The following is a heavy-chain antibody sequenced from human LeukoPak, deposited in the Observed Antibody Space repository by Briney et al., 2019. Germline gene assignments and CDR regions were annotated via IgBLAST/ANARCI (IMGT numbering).Heavy chain of an antibody. CDR3: ARQTGSGLFILP. CDR1: GVSISSSNSY. CDR2: IYYSGNT. V-gene: IGHV4-39*01. J-gene: IGHJ4*02. D-gene: IGHD3/OR15-3a*01. Sequence: TSETLSLTCTVSGVSISSSNSYWGWIRQPPGKGLEWIGSIYYSGNTYYNASPKSQVSISIDTSKNQFSLRLTSVTAADTAVYYCARQTGSGLFILPGGQGTLVTVSS.